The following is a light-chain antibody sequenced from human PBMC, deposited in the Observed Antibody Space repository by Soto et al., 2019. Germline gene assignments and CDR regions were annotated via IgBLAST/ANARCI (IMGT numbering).Light chain of an antibody. V-gene: IGKV1-39*01. CDR3: QQSYSNPPS. Sequence: DIQMTQSPYSLSASVGDRVTLTCRASQGISNSLNWYQQKPGKAPKLLIHTTSSLQSGVPSRFSGSGSGTDFTLTISCLQPEDFATYYCQQSYSNPPSFGGGTKVEI. J-gene: IGKJ4*01. CDR2: TTS. CDR1: QGISNS.